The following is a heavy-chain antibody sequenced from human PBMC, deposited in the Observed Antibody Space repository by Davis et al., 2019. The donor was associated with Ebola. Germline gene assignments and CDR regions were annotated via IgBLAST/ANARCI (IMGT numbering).Heavy chain of an antibody. CDR1: GDTFPNYA. J-gene: IGHJ5*02. CDR3: ARLTASNQGWFDP. D-gene: IGHD2-2*01. CDR2: IIPIFAAP. V-gene: IGHV1-69*13. Sequence: SVKVSCKASGDTFPNYAISWVRQAPGQGLEWMGGIIPIFAAPKYAQKFQDRVTITADQSTSTAYLEVSRLRSEDTAVYFCARLTASNQGWFDPWGQGTLVTVSS.